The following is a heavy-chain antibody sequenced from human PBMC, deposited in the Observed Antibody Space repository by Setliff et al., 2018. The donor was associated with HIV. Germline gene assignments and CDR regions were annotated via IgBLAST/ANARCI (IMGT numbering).Heavy chain of an antibody. Sequence: GGSLRLSCAASGFTFSSYSMNWVRQAPGKGLEWVSYYADSVKGRFTISRDNVKNSLYLQMSSLRAEDTAVYYCARDRYSGSSTDYWGQGTLVTVSS. D-gene: IGHD1-26*01. J-gene: IGHJ4*02. CDR3: ARDRYSGSSTDY. CDR1: GFTFSSYS. V-gene: IGHV3-21*01.